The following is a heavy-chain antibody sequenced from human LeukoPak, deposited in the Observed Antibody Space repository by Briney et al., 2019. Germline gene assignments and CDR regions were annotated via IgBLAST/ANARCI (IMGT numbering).Heavy chain of an antibody. CDR3: ARSRAWTALDI. Sequence: GGSLSLSCAASGFTFTNYWMTWVRQAPGKGLEWVANINEHGFETYYVDSLRGRFTISRDNAKNSLYLQMNTLTGEDTALYYCARSRAWTALDIWGQGTLVTVSS. V-gene: IGHV3-7*01. J-gene: IGHJ4*02. CDR1: GFTFTNYW. D-gene: IGHD1-1*01. CDR2: INEHGFET.